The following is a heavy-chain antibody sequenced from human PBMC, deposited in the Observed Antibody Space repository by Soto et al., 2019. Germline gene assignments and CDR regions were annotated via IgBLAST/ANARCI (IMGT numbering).Heavy chain of an antibody. J-gene: IGHJ5*02. D-gene: IGHD6-13*01. CDR3: ARDGVAAAVRRWFDP. V-gene: IGHV3-48*01. Sequence: GGSLRLSCAASGFTFSSYSMNWVRQAPGKGLEWVSYISSSSSTIYYADSVKGRFTISRDNAKNSLYLQMNSLRAEDTAVYYCARDGVAAAVRRWFDPWGQGTLVTVSS. CDR1: GFTFSSYS. CDR2: ISSSSSTI.